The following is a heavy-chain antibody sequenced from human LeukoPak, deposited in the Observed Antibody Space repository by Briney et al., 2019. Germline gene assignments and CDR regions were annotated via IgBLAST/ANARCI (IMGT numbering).Heavy chain of an antibody. Sequence: GGSLRLSCAASGFTFSSYAMSWVRQAPGKGLEWVSAISGSGGSTYYADSVKGRFTISRDNSKNTLYLQINSLRAEDTAVYYCAGNPPLEYFQHWGQGTLVTVSS. CDR3: AGNPPLEYFQH. CDR2: ISGSGGST. CDR1: GFTFSSYA. V-gene: IGHV3-23*01. J-gene: IGHJ1*01.